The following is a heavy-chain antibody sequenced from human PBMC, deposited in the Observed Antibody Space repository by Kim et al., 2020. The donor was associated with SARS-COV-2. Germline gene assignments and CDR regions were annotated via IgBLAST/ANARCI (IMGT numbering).Heavy chain of an antibody. D-gene: IGHD6-13*01. CDR3: ARARIAAAGKGYYGMDV. J-gene: IGHJ6*02. Sequence: LKSRVTISVDTSKNQFSLKLSSVTAADTAVYYCARARIAAAGKGYYGMDVWGQGTTVTVSS. V-gene: IGHV4-59*01.